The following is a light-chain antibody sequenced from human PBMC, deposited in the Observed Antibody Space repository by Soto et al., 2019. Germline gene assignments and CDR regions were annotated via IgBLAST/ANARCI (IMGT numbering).Light chain of an antibody. J-gene: IGKJ1*01. Sequence: DIQMTQSPSSLSASVGDRVTITCRASRSITNYLNWYQQKPGKAPKLLIYAASSLQSGVPSRFSGSGSGTDFTLTISSLQPEDFATYYCQQSYTTPPWTFGQGTKVEIK. CDR2: AAS. V-gene: IGKV1-39*01. CDR3: QQSYTTPPWT. CDR1: RSITNY.